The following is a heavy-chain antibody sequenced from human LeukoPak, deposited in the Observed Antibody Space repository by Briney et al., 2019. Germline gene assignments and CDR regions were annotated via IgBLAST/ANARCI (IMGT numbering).Heavy chain of an antibody. D-gene: IGHD3-22*01. CDR1: GFTFSSYA. CDR3: AKDTTYYYDSSGYPRTYYFDY. V-gene: IGHV3-23*01. CDR2: ISGSGGST. Sequence: PGGSLRLSCAASGFTFSSYAMSWVRQAPGKGLEWVSAISGSGGSTYYADSVKGRFTISRDNSKNTLYLQMNSLRAEDTAVYYCAKDTTYYYDSSGYPRTYYFDYWGQGTLVTVSS. J-gene: IGHJ4*02.